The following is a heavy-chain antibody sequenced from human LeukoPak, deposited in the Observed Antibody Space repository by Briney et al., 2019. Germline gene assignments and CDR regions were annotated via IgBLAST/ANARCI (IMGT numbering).Heavy chain of an antibody. Sequence: SETLSLTCTVSGGSISSSSYYWGWIRQPPGKGLEWIGSIYYSGSTYYNPSLKSRVTISVDTSKNQFSLKLSSVTAADTAVYYCARDNSYCTTTSCYAYNWLDPWGQGTLVTVSS. CDR1: GGSISSSSYY. CDR2: IYYSGST. V-gene: IGHV4-39*02. D-gene: IGHD2-2*01. CDR3: ARDNSYCTTTSCYAYNWLDP. J-gene: IGHJ5*02.